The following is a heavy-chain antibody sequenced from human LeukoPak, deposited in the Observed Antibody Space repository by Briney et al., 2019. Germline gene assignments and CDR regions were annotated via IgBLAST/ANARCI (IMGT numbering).Heavy chain of an antibody. CDR1: GGSFSGYY. CDR2: INHSGST. J-gene: IGHJ5*02. D-gene: IGHD6-19*01. CDR3: ARGRPVALDP. V-gene: IGHV4-34*01. Sequence: PSETLSLTCAVYGGSFSGYYWSWIRQPPGKGLEWIGEINHSGSTNYNPSLKSRVTISVDTSKNQFSLKLSSVTAADTAVYYCARGRPVALDPWGQGTLVTVSS.